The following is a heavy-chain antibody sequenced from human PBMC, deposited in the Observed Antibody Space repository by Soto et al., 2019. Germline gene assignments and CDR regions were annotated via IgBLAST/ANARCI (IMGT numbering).Heavy chain of an antibody. D-gene: IGHD6-6*01. CDR3: ARGAARDAFYI. CDR2: IIPIFGTA. J-gene: IGHJ3*02. Sequence: QVQLVQSWAEVKKPGYSVQVSCKASGGTFSSYAISWVRHAPGQGLEWMGGIIPIFGTANYAQKFQGRGTITADESTSTAYMELSSLRSENTAVYYCARGAARDAFYIWGQGTMVTLYS. CDR1: GGTFSSYA. V-gene: IGHV1-69*01.